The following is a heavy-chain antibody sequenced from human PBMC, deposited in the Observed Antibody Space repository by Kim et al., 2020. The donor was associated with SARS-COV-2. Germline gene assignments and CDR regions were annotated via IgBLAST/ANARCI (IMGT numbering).Heavy chain of an antibody. D-gene: IGHD3-9*01. CDR1: GGSISSYY. CDR3: SRMVTIFWSYGMDV. CDR2: IYYSGSN. Sequence: SETLSLTCSVSGGSISSYYWSWIRQPPGKGLEWIGYIYYSGSNNYNPSLKSRVTISVDTSKKQSSLKLSSVTAADTAVYYCSRMVTIFWSYGMDVWGQ. J-gene: IGHJ6*02. V-gene: IGHV4-59*13.